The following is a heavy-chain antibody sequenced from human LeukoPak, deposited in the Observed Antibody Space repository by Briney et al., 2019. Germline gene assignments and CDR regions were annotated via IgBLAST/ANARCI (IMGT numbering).Heavy chain of an antibody. V-gene: IGHV3-7*05. CDR2: ISPDGSEK. CDR1: GFTFSSHW. J-gene: IGHJ4*02. CDR3: ARDIVPPGLFWDY. Sequence: GGSLRLSCAPSGFTFSSHWMSWVRQAPGKGLEWVANISPDGSEKYYVDSLKGRFTISRDNAKNSLYLQVNSLRAGDTALYYCARDIVPPGLFWDYWGQGTLVTVSS. D-gene: IGHD2-2*01.